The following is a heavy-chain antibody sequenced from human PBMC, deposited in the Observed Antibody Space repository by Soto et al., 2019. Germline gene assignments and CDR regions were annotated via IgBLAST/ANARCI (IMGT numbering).Heavy chain of an antibody. Sequence: SETLSLTCTVSGGSISSGGYYWSWIRQHPGKGLEWIGYIYYSGSTYYNPSLKSRVTISVDTSKNQFSLKLSSVTAADTAVYYCATGGVSSSWYGFFDYWGQGTLVTVSS. V-gene: IGHV4-31*03. J-gene: IGHJ4*02. CDR1: GGSISSGGYY. CDR2: IYYSGST. CDR3: ATGGVSSSWYGFFDY. D-gene: IGHD6-13*01.